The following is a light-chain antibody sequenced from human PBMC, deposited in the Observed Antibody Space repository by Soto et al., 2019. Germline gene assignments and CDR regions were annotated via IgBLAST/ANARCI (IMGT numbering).Light chain of an antibody. Sequence: QSVLTQPPSASGTPGQRVTISCSGSTSNIGSNYVYWYQHVPGTAPKLLIYRSSQRPSGVPDRFSASKSGTSASLAISGLRAEDEADYYCAGWNASVWVFGGGTKLTVL. CDR3: AGWNASVWV. CDR1: TSNIGSNY. J-gene: IGLJ3*02. CDR2: RSS. V-gene: IGLV1-47*01.